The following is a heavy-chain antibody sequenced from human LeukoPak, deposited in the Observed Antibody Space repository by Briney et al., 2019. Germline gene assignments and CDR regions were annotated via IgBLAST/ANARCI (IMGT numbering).Heavy chain of an antibody. J-gene: IGHJ6*03. D-gene: IGHD6-6*01. CDR2: IYTSGGT. Sequence: SETLSLTCTVSGGSISSYYWSWIRQPAGKGLEWIGRIYTSGGTNYNPSLKSRVTMSVDTSKNQFSLKLSSVTAADTAVYYCARDLSSSIAARGYYYYMDVWGKGTTVTVSS. CDR3: ARDLSSSIAARGYYYYMDV. CDR1: GGSISSYY. V-gene: IGHV4-4*07.